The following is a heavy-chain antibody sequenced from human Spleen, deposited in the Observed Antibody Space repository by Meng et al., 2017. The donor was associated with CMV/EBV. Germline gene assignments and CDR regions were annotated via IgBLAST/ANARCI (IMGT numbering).Heavy chain of an antibody. J-gene: IGHJ4*02. D-gene: IGHD2-15*01. CDR2: IYTSGST. CDR1: GGSISSYY. CDR3: AREKGRVVVAAYFDY. V-gene: IGHV4-4*07. Sequence: VPLQLSGHGLESPSGTLSRTCAVPGGSISSYYWSWSRQPAGKGLEWIGRIYTSGSTNYNPSLKSRVTMSVDTSKNQFSLKLSSVTAADTAVYYCAREKGRVVVAAYFDYWGQGTLVTVSS.